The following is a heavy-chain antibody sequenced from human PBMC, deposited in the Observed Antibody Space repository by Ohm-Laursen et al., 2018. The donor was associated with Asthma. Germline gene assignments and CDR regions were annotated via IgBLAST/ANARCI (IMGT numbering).Heavy chain of an antibody. J-gene: IGHJ4*02. CDR1: GYTFTSYG. Sequence: SVKVSCKSSGYTFTSYGISWVRQAPGQGLEWMGWISAYNGNTNYAQKLQGRVTMTTDTSTSTAYMELRSLRSDDTAVYYCARVWGDYYDSSGYRDYWGQGTLVTVSS. D-gene: IGHD3-22*01. CDR2: ISAYNGNT. CDR3: ARVWGDYYDSSGYRDY. V-gene: IGHV1-18*04.